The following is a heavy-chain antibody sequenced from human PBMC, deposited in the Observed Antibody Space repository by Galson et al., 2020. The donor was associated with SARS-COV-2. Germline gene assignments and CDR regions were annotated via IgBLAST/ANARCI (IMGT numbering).Heavy chain of an antibody. J-gene: IGHJ6*03. D-gene: IGHD3-3*01. CDR3: ARVCGPRITIFGVVDYYYYMDV. CDR1: GGSISSGGYY. Sequence: SETLSLTCTVSGGSISSGGYYWSWIRQPPGKGLEWIGYIYYSGSTYYNPSLKSRVTISVDTSKNQFSLKLSSVTAADTAVYYCARVCGPRITIFGVVDYYYYMDVWGKGTTVTVSS. CDR2: IYYSGST. V-gene: IGHV4-31*03.